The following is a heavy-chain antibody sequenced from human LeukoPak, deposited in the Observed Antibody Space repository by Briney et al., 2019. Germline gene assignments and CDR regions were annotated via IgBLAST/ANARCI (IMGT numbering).Heavy chain of an antibody. J-gene: IGHJ4*02. CDR1: GFTFNTYS. V-gene: IGHV3-21*01. D-gene: IGHD2-15*01. CDR2: ISDNSNYI. CDR3: ARVGYTDTWYSSPPFDY. Sequence: GGSLRLSCAASGFTFNTYSMSWVRQAPGKGLEWVSSISDNSNYIYYADSVEGRFTISRDNAKNSLYLQMNSLRAEDTAVYYCARVGYTDTWYSSPPFDYWGQGTLVTVSS.